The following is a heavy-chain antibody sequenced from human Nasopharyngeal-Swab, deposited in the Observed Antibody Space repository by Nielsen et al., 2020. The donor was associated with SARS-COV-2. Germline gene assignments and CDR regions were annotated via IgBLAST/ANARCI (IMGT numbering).Heavy chain of an antibody. V-gene: IGHV3-9*01. CDR3: AKDTAYYPVVAFDI. J-gene: IGHJ3*02. Sequence: SLKISCAASGFTFDDYAMHWVRQAPGKGLEWVSGISWNSGSMGYADSVKGRFTISRDNAKNSLYLQMNSLRAEDTALYYCAKDTAYYPVVAFDIWGQGTMVTVSS. CDR1: GFTFDDYA. D-gene: IGHD3-10*01. CDR2: ISWNSGSM.